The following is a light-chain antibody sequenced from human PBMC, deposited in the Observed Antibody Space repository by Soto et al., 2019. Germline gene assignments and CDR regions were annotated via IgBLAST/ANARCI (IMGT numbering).Light chain of an antibody. CDR3: QQRSNLWT. Sequence: EIVLTQSPATLSLSPGERATLSCRASQSVYSYLAWYQQKPGQAPRLLIYDASNRATGIPARFSGSGSGTDFTLTISSLEAEDFAVYYCQQRSNLWTFGQGTKVDI. CDR1: QSVYSY. CDR2: DAS. V-gene: IGKV3-11*01. J-gene: IGKJ1*01.